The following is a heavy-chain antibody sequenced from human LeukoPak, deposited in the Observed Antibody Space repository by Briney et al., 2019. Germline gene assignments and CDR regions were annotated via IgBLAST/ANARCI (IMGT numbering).Heavy chain of an antibody. CDR3: VRGGGYFEWDYYFDY. D-gene: IGHD3-9*01. CDR2: IYTSGSM. CDR1: GGSISSGSYD. Sequence: SETLSLTCTVSGGSISSGSYDWYWIRQPAGKGLEWIGHIYTSGSMNYNPSLKSRVTISLDTSKNQFSLKLSSLTAADTAVYYCVRGGGYFEWDYYFDYWGQGNLVTVSS. V-gene: IGHV4-61*09. J-gene: IGHJ4*02.